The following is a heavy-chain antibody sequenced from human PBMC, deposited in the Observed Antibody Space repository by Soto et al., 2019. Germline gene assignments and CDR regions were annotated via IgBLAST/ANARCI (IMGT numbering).Heavy chain of an antibody. Sequence: GESLKISCKGSGYSFSSYCIGWVRQMPGKGLEWMGIIYPGDSDTRYSPSFQGQVTISADKSISTAYLQWSSLKASDTAIYYCARHDSSGWPEYYYRAMDVWVQGTTVTVSS. D-gene: IGHD6-19*01. J-gene: IGHJ6*02. V-gene: IGHV5-51*01. CDR2: IYPGDSDT. CDR1: GYSFSSYC. CDR3: ARHDSSGWPEYYYRAMDV.